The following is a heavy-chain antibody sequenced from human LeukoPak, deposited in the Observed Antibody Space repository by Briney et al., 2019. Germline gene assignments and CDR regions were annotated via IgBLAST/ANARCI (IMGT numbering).Heavy chain of an antibody. V-gene: IGHV4-30-2*01. CDR1: DGSFSSGGSS. Sequence: SETLSLTCAVSDGSFSSGGSSWSWIRQPVGKGMEWIGYIYHSGSTYYNPSIKSRVTLSVDRSKDQISLKLRSVTAADTAVYYCARNGPPYYFDYWAQGTLVTVSS. D-gene: IGHD2-8*01. J-gene: IGHJ4*02. CDR3: ARNGPPYYFDY. CDR2: IYHSGST.